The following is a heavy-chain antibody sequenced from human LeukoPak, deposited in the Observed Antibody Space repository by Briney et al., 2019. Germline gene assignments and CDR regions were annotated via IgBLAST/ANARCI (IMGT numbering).Heavy chain of an antibody. J-gene: IGHJ3*02. Sequence: PGRSLRLSCTASGFTFGDYAMSWVRQAPGKGLEWMGWINPNSGGTNYAQKFQGRVTMTRDTSISTAYMELSRLRSDDTAVYYCARDGDAGAFDIWGQGTMVTVSS. CDR1: GFTFGDYA. V-gene: IGHV1-2*02. CDR2: INPNSGGT. CDR3: ARDGDAGAFDI. D-gene: IGHD7-27*01.